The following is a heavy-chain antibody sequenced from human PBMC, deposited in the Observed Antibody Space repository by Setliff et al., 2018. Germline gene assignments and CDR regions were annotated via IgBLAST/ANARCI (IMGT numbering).Heavy chain of an antibody. CDR1: GYTFVNYG. J-gene: IGHJ6*02. CDR3: ARFRVSSGGYNYYAMDA. CDR2: IKTFSFKA. D-gene: IGHD1-26*01. V-gene: IGHV1-18*01. Sequence: ASVKVSCKASGYTFVNYGINWVRQAPGQGLEWVGWIKTFSFKANYAQKLQDRVTITTDTSTATVYMELRGLRSDDTATYYCARFRVSSGGYNYYAMDAWGQGTTGTV.